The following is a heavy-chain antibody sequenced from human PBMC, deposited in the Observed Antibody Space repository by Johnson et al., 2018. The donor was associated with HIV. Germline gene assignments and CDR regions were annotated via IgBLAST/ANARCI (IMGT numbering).Heavy chain of an antibody. Sequence: VQLVESGGGVVQPGRSLRLSCAASEFTFSSYWMSWVRQAPGKGLECVANIKQDASEKYYPGSVKGRFTISRDNAKNTLYLQMNSLRAEDTAVYYCAKDSSSWYGGAFDSWGQGTMVTVSS. J-gene: IGHJ3*02. D-gene: IGHD6-13*01. CDR1: EFTFSSYW. CDR3: AKDSSSWYGGAFDS. CDR2: IKQDASEK. V-gene: IGHV3-7*01.